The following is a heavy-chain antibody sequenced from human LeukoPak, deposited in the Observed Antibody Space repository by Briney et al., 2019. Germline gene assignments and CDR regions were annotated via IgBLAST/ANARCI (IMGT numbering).Heavy chain of an antibody. J-gene: IGHJ4*02. V-gene: IGHV4-59*01. CDR2: IYYSGST. CDR3: ASTYYDSSGFDY. D-gene: IGHD3-22*01. CDR1: GGSISSYY. Sequence: PSETLSLTCTVSGGSISSYYWSWIRQPPGKGLEWIGYIYYSGSTNYDPSLKSRVTISVDTSKSQFSLKLSSVTAADTAVYYCASTYYDSSGFDYWGQGTLVTVSS.